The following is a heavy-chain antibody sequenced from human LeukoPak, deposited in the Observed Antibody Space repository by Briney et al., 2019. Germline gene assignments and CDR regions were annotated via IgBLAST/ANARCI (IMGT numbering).Heavy chain of an antibody. J-gene: IGHJ3*02. CDR3: GVGATPDDFDI. CDR1: GYTFTSDY. Sequence: GASVRVSCTASGYTFTSDYMHCVREAPGQGVERVGIINPSGGSTSYAQKFQGRVTMTRDTSTSTVYMELSSLRSEYTAVYYCGVGATPDDFDIWGQGTMVTVSS. CDR2: INPSGGST. V-gene: IGHV1-46*01. D-gene: IGHD1-26*01.